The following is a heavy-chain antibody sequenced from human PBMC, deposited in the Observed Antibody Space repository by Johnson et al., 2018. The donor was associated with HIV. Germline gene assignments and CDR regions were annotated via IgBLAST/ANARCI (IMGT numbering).Heavy chain of an antibody. Sequence: QVQLVESGGGVVQPGRSLRLSCAASGFTFSSYAMHWVRQAPGKGLEWVAVISYDGSNKYYADSVKGRFTISRDNSKNTRYLQMNSRRAEDTAVYYCAKSAFTMVRGLAGDAFDIWGQGTMVTVSS. CDR2: ISYDGSNK. CDR1: GFTFSSYA. V-gene: IGHV3-30-3*02. J-gene: IGHJ3*02. D-gene: IGHD3-10*01. CDR3: AKSAFTMVRGLAGDAFDI.